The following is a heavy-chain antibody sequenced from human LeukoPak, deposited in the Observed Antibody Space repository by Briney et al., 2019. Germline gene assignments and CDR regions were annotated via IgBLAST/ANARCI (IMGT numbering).Heavy chain of an antibody. J-gene: IGHJ5*02. D-gene: IGHD3-9*01. CDR3: ARDGGGPYDILTGYHLEDWFDP. CDR1: GYTFTSYA. Sequence: ASVKVSCKASGYTFTSYAMHWVRQAPGQRLEWMGWINAGNGNTKYSQKFQGRVTITRDTSASTAYMELSSLRSEDTAVYYCARDGGGPYDILTGYHLEDWFDPWGQGTLVTVSS. V-gene: IGHV1-3*01. CDR2: INAGNGNT.